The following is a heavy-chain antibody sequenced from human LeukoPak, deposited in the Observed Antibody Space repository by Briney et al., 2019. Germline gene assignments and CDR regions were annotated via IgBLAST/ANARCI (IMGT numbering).Heavy chain of an antibody. CDR2: IFYRGTT. CDR3: ARVLRGGTYYFDY. D-gene: IGHD2-15*01. V-gene: IGHV4-39*01. Sequence: SETLSLTCTVYGGSISSSSYYWGWIRQPPGKGLEWIGNIFYRGTTYYNPSLKSRVTISVDTSKNQFSLKMRSVTAADTAVYYCARVLRGGTYYFDYWGQGTLVTVSS. CDR1: GGSISSSSYY. J-gene: IGHJ4*02.